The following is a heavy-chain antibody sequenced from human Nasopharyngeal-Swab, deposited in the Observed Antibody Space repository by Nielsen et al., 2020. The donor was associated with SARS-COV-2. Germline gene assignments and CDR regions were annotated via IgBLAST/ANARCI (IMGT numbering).Heavy chain of an antibody. D-gene: IGHD5-18*01. CDR2: ISAYNGNT. J-gene: IGHJ4*02. Sequence: ASVKVSCKASGYTFTSYGISWVRQAPGQGLEWMGWISAYNGNTNYAQKLQGRVTMTTDTSTSTAYMELRSLRSDDTAVYYCASDPPLLESGYSYGFPRFDYWGQGTLVTVSS. CDR1: GYTFTSYG. V-gene: IGHV1-18*01. CDR3: ASDPPLLESGYSYGFPRFDY.